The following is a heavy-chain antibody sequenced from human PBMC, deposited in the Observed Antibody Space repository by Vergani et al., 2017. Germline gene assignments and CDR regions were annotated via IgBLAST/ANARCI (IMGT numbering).Heavy chain of an antibody. Sequence: QVQLQESGPGLVKPSETLSLTCSVSGDSISTYYWSWIRQPPGKRLEWIGFVHYSGSSNYNPSLRSRVTISVDTSKNQLSLKLSSVTAADTAVYYCASLPGHPGYSSGWPDYYYGMDVWGQGTTVTVSS. D-gene: IGHD6-19*01. CDR1: GDSISTYY. CDR2: VHYSGSS. J-gene: IGHJ6*02. CDR3: ASLPGHPGYSSGWPDYYYGMDV. V-gene: IGHV4-59*12.